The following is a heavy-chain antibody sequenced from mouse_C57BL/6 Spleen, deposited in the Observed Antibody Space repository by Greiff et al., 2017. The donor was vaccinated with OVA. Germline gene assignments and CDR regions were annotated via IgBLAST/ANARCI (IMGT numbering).Heavy chain of an antibody. J-gene: IGHJ3*01. D-gene: IGHD3-2*02. V-gene: IGHV1-82*01. Sequence: QVQLQQSGPELVKPGASVKISCKASGYAFSSSWMNWVKQRPGKGLEWIGRLYPGDGDTNYNGKFKGKATLTADKSSSTAYMQLSSLTSEDSAVYFCAREGAQAAWFAYWGQGTLVTVSA. CDR3: AREGAQAAWFAY. CDR1: GYAFSSSW. CDR2: LYPGDGDT.